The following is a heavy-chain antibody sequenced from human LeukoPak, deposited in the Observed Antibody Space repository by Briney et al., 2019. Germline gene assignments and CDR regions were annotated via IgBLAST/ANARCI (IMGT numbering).Heavy chain of an antibody. Sequence: GGSLRLSCAASGFTFSSYAMHWVRQAPGKGLEWVAVISYDGSNKYYADSVKGRFTTSRDNSKNTLYLQMNSLRAEDTAVYYCARDLTTVTTDDYWGQGTLVTVSS. CDR2: ISYDGSNK. CDR1: GFTFSSYA. J-gene: IGHJ4*02. CDR3: ARDLTTVTTDDY. V-gene: IGHV3-30-3*01. D-gene: IGHD4-17*01.